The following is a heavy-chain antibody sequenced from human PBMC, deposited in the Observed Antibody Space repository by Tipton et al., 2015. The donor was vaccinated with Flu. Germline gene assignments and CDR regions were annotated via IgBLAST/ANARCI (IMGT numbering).Heavy chain of an antibody. CDR3: ATGLSSGWV. Sequence: QLVQSGAEVKKPGASVKVSCKASGYTFSSYEINWVRQATGQGLEWMGWMKPSSGNVGYAKKFQGRVTLTRSTSISTAYMELSGLTSDDTAVYYCATGLSSGWVWGQGTLVTVSS. CDR1: GYTFSSYE. CDR2: MKPSSGNV. V-gene: IGHV1-8*01. D-gene: IGHD6-19*01. J-gene: IGHJ4*02.